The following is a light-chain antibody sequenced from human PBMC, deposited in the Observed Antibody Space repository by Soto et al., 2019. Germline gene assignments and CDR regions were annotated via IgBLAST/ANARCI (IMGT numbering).Light chain of an antibody. J-gene: IGLJ1*01. CDR2: DVS. Sequence: QSALTQPASVSGSPGQSITISCTGTSSDVGDYNYVSWYQQHPGKAPKLMIYDVSNRPSGVSNRFSGSKSGNTASLTISGLQAEDEADYYCSSYTSSSPRVFGTGPKLTVL. V-gene: IGLV2-14*01. CDR3: SSYTSSSPRV. CDR1: SSDVGDYNY.